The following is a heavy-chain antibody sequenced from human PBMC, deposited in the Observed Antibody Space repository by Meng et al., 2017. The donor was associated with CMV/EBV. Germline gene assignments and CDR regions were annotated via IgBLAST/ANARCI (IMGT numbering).Heavy chain of an antibody. Sequence: GESLKISCAASGSTFSSYAMHWVRQAPGKGLEWVAVISYDGSNKYYADSVKGRFTISRDNSKNTLYLQMNSLRAEDTAVYYCARDSSGYYGYWGQGTLVTVSS. D-gene: IGHD3-22*01. CDR3: ARDSSGYYGY. CDR1: GSTFSSYA. J-gene: IGHJ4*02. CDR2: ISYDGSNK. V-gene: IGHV3-30-3*01.